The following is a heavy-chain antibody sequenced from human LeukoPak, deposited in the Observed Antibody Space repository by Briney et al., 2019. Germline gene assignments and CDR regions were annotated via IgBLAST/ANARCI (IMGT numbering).Heavy chain of an antibody. CDR2: ISYDGSNK. V-gene: IGHV3-30*18. D-gene: IGHD4-23*01. CDR1: GFTFSSYG. Sequence: GGSLRLSCAASGFTFSSYGMHWVRQAPGKGLEWVAVISYDGSNKYYADSVKGRFTISRDNSKNTLYLQMNSLRAGDTAVYYCAKDSAGLRWPDYWGQEPWSPSPQ. J-gene: IGHJ4*01. CDR3: AKDSAGLRWPDY.